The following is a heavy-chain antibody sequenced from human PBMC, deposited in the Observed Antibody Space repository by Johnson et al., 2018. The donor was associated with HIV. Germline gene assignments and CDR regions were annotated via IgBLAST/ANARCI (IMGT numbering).Heavy chain of an antibody. CDR1: GFTFSNYW. J-gene: IGHJ3*02. D-gene: IGHD2-15*01. V-gene: IGHV3-74*01. CDR3: AKDRWVGVGDAFDI. CDR2: INGDGSRT. Sequence: VQLVESGGGVVQPGRSLRLSCGGSGFTFSNYWVQWVRQAPGKGLVWVSRINGDGSRTSYADSVKGRFTIARDNSKNTLYLQMNSLRAEDTAVYYCAKDRWVGVGDAFDIWGQGTMVTVSS.